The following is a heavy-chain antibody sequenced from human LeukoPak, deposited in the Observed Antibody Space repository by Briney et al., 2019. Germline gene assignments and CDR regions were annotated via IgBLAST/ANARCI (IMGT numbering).Heavy chain of an antibody. CDR2: VKEDGSEK. V-gene: IGHV3-7*04. CDR1: GFTFSRFW. D-gene: IGHD6-13*01. Sequence: PGGSLRLSCAASGFTFSRFWMSWVRQAPGKGLEWVANVKEDGSEKYYVDSVKGRFTISRDNAKNSLYQQMNSLRAEDTAVYYCARYGSIVAAGTFDYWGQGTLVTVSS. CDR3: ARYGSIVAAGTFDY. J-gene: IGHJ4*02.